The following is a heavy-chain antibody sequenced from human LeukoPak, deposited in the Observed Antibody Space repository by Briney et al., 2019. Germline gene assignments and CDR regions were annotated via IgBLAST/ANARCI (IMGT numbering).Heavy chain of an antibody. CDR1: GGSFRSYA. V-gene: IGHV1-69*13. Sequence: ASVKVSCKDSGGSFRSYAISWVRQAPGQGLEWMGGIIPVFKTTNYAQKFQGRVTISADLSTSTAYMELSSLRSDDTAFYYCAREGAYCGGDCFFLDCWGQGTLVTVSS. J-gene: IGHJ4*02. D-gene: IGHD2-21*02. CDR3: AREGAYCGGDCFFLDC. CDR2: IIPVFKTT.